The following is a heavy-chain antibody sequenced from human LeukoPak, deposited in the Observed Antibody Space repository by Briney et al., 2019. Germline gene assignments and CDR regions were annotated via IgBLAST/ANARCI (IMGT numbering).Heavy chain of an antibody. CDR1: GFTFSSYE. D-gene: IGHD1-26*01. V-gene: IGHV3-48*03. Sequence: GGSLRLSCAASGFTFSSYEMNWVRQAPGKGLEWVSYISSSGSTIYYADSVKGRFTISRDNAKNSLYLQMNSLRAEDTAVYYCARGGGSYYREGIDYWGQGTLVTVSS. J-gene: IGHJ4*02. CDR3: ARGGGSYYREGIDY. CDR2: ISSSGSTI.